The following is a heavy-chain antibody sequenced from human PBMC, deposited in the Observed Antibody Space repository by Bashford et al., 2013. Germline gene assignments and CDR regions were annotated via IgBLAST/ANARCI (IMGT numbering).Heavy chain of an antibody. D-gene: IGHD5-12*01. J-gene: IGHJ5*02. CDR3: ARWPRGYSNAYRQQNSWFDP. CDR1: GYTFTNYA. CDR2: INPDGGAT. Sequence: VASVKVSCKASGYTFTNYAMHWVRRAPGRGLEWMGWINPDGGATSYAQKFQGRVTMTRDTSINTAYLDLSRLTSDDTAVYYCARWPRGYSNAYRQQNSWFDPWGQGTLVTVSS. V-gene: IGHV1-2*02.